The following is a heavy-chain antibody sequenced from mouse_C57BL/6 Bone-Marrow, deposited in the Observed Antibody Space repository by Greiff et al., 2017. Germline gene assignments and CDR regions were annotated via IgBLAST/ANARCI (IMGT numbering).Heavy chain of an antibody. CDR2: IDPEIGDT. Sequence: EVQLQQSGPELVRPGASVKLSCTASGFNIKDDYIHWVKQSPEQGLEWIGWIDPEIGDTEYASKFQGKATITSDTSSNTAYLQLSSLTSEDTAVYYCSSFDGNYFDFWGQGTPLTVAS. CDR1: GFNIKDDY. CDR3: SSFDGNYFDF. V-gene: IGHV14-4*01. J-gene: IGHJ2*01. D-gene: IGHD2-3*01.